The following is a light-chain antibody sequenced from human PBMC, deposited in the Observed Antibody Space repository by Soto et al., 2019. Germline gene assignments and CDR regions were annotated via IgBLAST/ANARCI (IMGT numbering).Light chain of an antibody. CDR1: QSVLYSSNNKNY. Sequence: DIVMTQSPDSLAVSLGERATINCKSSQSVLYSSNNKNYLAWYQQKPGQPPKLLIYWASTRESGVPDRFSGSGSGTDFPLTISSLQAEDVAVYYCQQYYSTPPVTFGQGTRLEIK. J-gene: IGKJ5*01. CDR2: WAS. CDR3: QQYYSTPPVT. V-gene: IGKV4-1*01.